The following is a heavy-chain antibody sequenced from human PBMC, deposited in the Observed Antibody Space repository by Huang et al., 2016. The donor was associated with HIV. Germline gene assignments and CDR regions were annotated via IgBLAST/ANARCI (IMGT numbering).Heavy chain of an antibody. CDR1: GVNLRTYA. D-gene: IGHD3-22*01. V-gene: IGHV3-23*01. CDR2: SRGSGVST. J-gene: IGHJ4*02. CDR3: AKDVNSAVVNSFFDY. Sequence: EVQLLASGGGLVRRGGSLRLSCAASGVNLRTYAMRWGRQAPWKGLERVSASRGSGVSTHYADSVKGRFTSSKDNSKNIVYLQMNDLRAEDTAVYYCAKDVNSAVVNSFFDYWGQEALVTVSS.